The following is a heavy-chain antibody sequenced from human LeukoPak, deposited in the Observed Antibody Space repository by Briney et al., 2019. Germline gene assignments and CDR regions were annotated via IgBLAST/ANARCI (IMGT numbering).Heavy chain of an antibody. Sequence: PGGSLRLSCVASGFTFSGHWMNWVRQAPGKGLGWVASIRQDGFERYLVDSVKGRFTDTRDNAKRSGYLQLNPLRAAESAVYYCARAAGSGWPNWFDPWGHGTLVTVSS. CDR1: GFTFSGHW. CDR2: IRQDGFER. J-gene: IGHJ5*02. D-gene: IGHD6-25*01. V-gene: IGHV3-7*04. CDR3: ARAAGSGWPNWFDP.